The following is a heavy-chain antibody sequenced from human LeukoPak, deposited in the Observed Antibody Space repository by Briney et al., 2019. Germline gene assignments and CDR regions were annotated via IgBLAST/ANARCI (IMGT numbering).Heavy chain of an antibody. CDR1: GFTFSTFA. V-gene: IGHV3-21*06. Sequence: GGSVRPSCAASGFTFSTFAMHWVRLSPGKGLEWVSSITGSGPYILYADSVTRRFTISRDNTKNLLYLEMNSLRAEDTAMYYCVRDVGAVRGEVYFDSWGQGTLVTVSS. D-gene: IGHD3-16*01. CDR2: ITGSGPYI. J-gene: IGHJ4*02. CDR3: VRDVGAVRGEVYFDS.